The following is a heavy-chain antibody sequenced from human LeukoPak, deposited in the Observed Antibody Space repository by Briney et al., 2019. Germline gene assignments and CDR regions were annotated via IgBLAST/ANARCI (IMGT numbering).Heavy chain of an antibody. CDR3: AKESRASSSWYVATGNYFDY. CDR1: GFTFSSYG. J-gene: IGHJ4*02. V-gene: IGHV3-30*18. CDR2: ISYDGSNK. Sequence: PGRSLRLSCAASGFTFSSYGMHWVRQAPGKGLEWVAVISYDGSNKYYADSVKGRFTISRDNPKNTLYLQMNSLRAEDTAVYYCAKESRASSSWYVATGNYFDYWGQGTLVTVSS. D-gene: IGHD6-13*01.